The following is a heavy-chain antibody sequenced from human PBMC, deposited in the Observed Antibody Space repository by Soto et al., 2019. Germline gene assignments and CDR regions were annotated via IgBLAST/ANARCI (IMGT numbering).Heavy chain of an antibody. CDR2: IIHTGST. CDR3: ARVGQPPSDY. V-gene: IGHV4-34*12. J-gene: IGHJ4*02. CDR1: RGSFSGYY. Sequence: SETLSLTCAVSRGSFSGYYWSWVHQFPGKGLEWIGEIIHTGSTNYNPSLKSRVTMSIDTSKKEISLKLSSVTAADTAVYYCARVGQPPSDYWGQGTLVTVSS. D-gene: IGHD2-2*01.